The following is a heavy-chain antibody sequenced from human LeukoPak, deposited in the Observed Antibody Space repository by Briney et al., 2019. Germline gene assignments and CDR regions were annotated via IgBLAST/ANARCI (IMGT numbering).Heavy chain of an antibody. CDR3: ARTSGELYPYYLDF. Sequence: ASVKVSCKTSGYTFTRYYLHWVRQAPGQGLEWMGHINPNTGGTNYAPKFQYRVTMTRDTSINTTYMELGGLRSDDTAMYYCARTSGELYPYYLDFWGQGTLVAVSS. CDR1: GYTFTRYY. CDR2: INPNTGGT. D-gene: IGHD3-10*01. V-gene: IGHV1-2*06. J-gene: IGHJ4*02.